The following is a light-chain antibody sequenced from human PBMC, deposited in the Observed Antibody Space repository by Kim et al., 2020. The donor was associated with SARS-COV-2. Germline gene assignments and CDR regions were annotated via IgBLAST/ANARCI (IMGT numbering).Light chain of an antibody. V-gene: IGKV3-11*01. CDR3: QQRNNWPPAVT. CDR1: QNIDTY. J-gene: IGKJ4*01. Sequence: PGERATLSWRASQNIDTYLAWYQQRPGQAPRLLVFDASIRATGVPDRFSGSGSGTDFTLTISSLEPEDFSVYYCQQRNNWPPAVTFGGGTKVDIK. CDR2: DAS.